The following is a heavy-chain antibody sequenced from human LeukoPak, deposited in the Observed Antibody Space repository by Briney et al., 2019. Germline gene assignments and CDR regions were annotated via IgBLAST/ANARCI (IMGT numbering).Heavy chain of an antibody. CDR3: ARDRGDLGRDAFDI. CDR1: GFTFSSYW. D-gene: IGHD3-10*01. V-gene: IGHV3-74*01. J-gene: IGHJ3*02. CDR2: INSDGSST. Sequence: GGSLRLSCAASGFTFSSYWMHWVRHAPEKGLVWVSHINSDGSSTNYADSVKGRFTISRDNAKNTLYLQMNSLRAEDTAVYYCARDRGDLGRDAFDIWGQGTMVTVSS.